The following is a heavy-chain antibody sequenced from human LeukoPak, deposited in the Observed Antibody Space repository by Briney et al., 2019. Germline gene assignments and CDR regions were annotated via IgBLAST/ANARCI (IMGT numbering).Heavy chain of an antibody. D-gene: IGHD3-22*01. Sequence: GGSLRHSCAASGFTFDDYAMHWVRQAPGKGLEWVSGISWNSGSIGYADSVKGRFTISRDNAKNSLYLQMNSLRAEDTALYYCAKDTGSSGYYSHFDYWGQGTLVTVSS. J-gene: IGHJ4*02. CDR2: ISWNSGSI. CDR1: GFTFDDYA. V-gene: IGHV3-9*01. CDR3: AKDTGSSGYYSHFDY.